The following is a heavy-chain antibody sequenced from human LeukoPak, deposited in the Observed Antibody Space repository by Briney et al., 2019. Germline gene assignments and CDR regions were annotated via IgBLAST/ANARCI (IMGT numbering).Heavy chain of an antibody. CDR2: IYFSGST. J-gene: IGHJ4*02. CDR1: GGSISSSSYY. CDR3: VRGDGGNSGVDY. D-gene: IGHD4-23*01. Sequence: TSETLSLTCSVSGGSISSSSYYWGWIRQPPGKGLEWIGSIYFSGSTYYNPSLKSRVTMSVDTSKNQFSLKLSSVTAADTAVYYCVRGDGGNSGVDYWGQGTLVTVSS. V-gene: IGHV4-39*07.